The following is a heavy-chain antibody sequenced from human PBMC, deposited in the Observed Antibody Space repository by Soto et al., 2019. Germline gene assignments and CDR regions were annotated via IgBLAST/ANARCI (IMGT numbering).Heavy chain of an antibody. D-gene: IGHD3-22*01. CDR3: AGSDYYDTSGYYYRVDY. J-gene: IGHJ4*02. Sequence: QVQLQESGPGLVKPSQTLSLTCTVSGGSISSGGYYWSWIRQHPGKGLEWIGYIYYSGSTYYNPSLKSRVSISEDTSKNQFSLKLSSVAAAETAVYYCAGSDYYDTSGYYYRVDYWGQGTLVTVSS. CDR1: GGSISSGGYY. CDR2: IYYSGST. V-gene: IGHV4-31*03.